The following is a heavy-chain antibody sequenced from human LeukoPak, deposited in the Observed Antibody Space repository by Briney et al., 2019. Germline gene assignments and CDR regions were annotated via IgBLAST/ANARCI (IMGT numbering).Heavy chain of an antibody. Sequence: GASVKVSFKASGYTFTIIDINWVRQSTGQGLEWMGWMNPNSGNTGYAQKFQGRVTITRNTSISTAYMELSSLRSEDTAVYYCARVTEYYDFWSGYYTEDFDYWGQGTLVTVSS. D-gene: IGHD3-3*01. CDR3: ARVTEYYDFWSGYYTEDFDY. CDR2: MNPNSGNT. J-gene: IGHJ4*02. V-gene: IGHV1-8*03. CDR1: GYTFTIID.